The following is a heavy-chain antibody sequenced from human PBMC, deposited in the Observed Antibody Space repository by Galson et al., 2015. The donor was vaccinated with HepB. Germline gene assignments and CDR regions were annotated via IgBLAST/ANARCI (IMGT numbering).Heavy chain of an antibody. D-gene: IGHD2-21*02. Sequence: SLRLSCAASGFTFSDHYMDWVRQAPGKGLEWVGRTRHRAMSYTTEYAASVKGRFIVSRDDSKNSLYLQMNSLKSEDTAIDFCARISTAYDKNYFDFWGQGTLVTVSS. J-gene: IGHJ4*02. V-gene: IGHV3-72*01. CDR3: ARISTAYDKNYFDF. CDR1: GFTFSDHY. CDR2: TRHRAMSYTT.